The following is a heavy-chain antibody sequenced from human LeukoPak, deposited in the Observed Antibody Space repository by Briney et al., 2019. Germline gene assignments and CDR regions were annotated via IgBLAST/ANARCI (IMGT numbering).Heavy chain of an antibody. D-gene: IGHD3-10*01. J-gene: IGHJ6*02. CDR3: AKNYLPDYYGSGSYYTAAMDV. CDR1: GFTFSSYG. Sequence: GGSLRLSCAASGFTFSSYGMHWVRQAPGKGLEWVAVISYDGSNKYYADSVKGRFTISRDNSKNTLYLQMNSLRAEDTAVYYCAKNYLPDYYGSGSYYTAAMDVWGQGTTVTVSS. V-gene: IGHV3-30*18. CDR2: ISYDGSNK.